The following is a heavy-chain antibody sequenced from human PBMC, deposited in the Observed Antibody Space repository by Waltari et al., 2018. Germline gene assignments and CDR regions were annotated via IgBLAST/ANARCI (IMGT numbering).Heavy chain of an antibody. J-gene: IGHJ6*02. CDR1: GYTFTDYY. CDR2: VDPEEGET. Sequence: EVQLVQSGAEVKKPGATVKISCKVSGYTFTDYYMHWVQQAPGKGLEWMGLVDPEEGETIDAEKVQGRVTITADTSTDTAYMELSSLRSEDTAVYYCATGSSGSYWETPLAYYYYGMDVWGQGTTVTVSS. CDR3: ATGSSGSYWETPLAYYYYGMDV. D-gene: IGHD1-26*01. V-gene: IGHV1-69-2*01.